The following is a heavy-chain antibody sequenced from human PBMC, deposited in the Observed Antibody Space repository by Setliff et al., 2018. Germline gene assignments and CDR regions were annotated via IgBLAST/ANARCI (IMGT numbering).Heavy chain of an antibody. CDR3: ALAYCRSTTCHPLYY. CDR1: GFTLSTYW. Sequence: GGSLRLSCSASGFTLSTYWMNWVRQAPGKGLEWVGRIKSIDEGGTTDYPAPVKDRFTISRDDSKNTVYLQMNSLKADDTAVYYCALAYCRSTTCHPLYYWGQGTPVTVSS. V-gene: IGHV3-15*01. D-gene: IGHD2-2*01. J-gene: IGHJ4*02. CDR2: IKSIDEGGTT.